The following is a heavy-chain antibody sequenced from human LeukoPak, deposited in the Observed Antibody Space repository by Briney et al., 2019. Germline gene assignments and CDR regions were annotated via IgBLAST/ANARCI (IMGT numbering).Heavy chain of an antibody. J-gene: IGHJ4*02. CDR2: IYAGGSA. Sequence: PGGSLRLSCAVFGFTVTRTYMHWVRQAPGKGLEWVSVIYAGGSAYYADSVKGRFTFSRDNSTNTFYLQMTSLRVADTAVYYCGRDVVSSGWYFGLDYWGQGTLVTVSS. V-gene: IGHV3-53*01. D-gene: IGHD6-19*01. CDR3: GRDVVSSGWYFGLDY. CDR1: GFTVTRTY.